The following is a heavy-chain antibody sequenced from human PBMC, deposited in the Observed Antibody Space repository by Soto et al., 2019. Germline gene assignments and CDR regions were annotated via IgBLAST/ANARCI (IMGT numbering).Heavy chain of an antibody. Sequence: ASVKVSCKASGYTFTSYGISWVRQAPGQGLEWMGWISAYNGNTNYAQKLQGRVTMTTDTSTSTAYMELRSLRSDDTAVYYCARGPRGYYHSSHFDYCCKGTLVTVSS. CDR1: GYTFTSYG. CDR2: ISAYNGNT. J-gene: IGHJ4*02. V-gene: IGHV1-18*01. CDR3: ARGPRGYYHSSHFDY. D-gene: IGHD3-22*01.